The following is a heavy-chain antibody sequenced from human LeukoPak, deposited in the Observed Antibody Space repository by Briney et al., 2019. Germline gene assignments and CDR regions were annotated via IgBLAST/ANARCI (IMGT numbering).Heavy chain of an antibody. CDR2: IKQDGSEK. V-gene: IGHV3-7*01. J-gene: IGHJ3*02. Sequence: PGGSLRLSGAASGFTFSSYWMSWVRQAPGKGLEWVANIKQDGSEKYYVDSVKGRFTTSRDNAKNSLYLQMNSLRAEDTAVYYCARGNIAVAGSPSAFDIWGQGTMVTVSS. CDR3: ARGNIAVAGSPSAFDI. D-gene: IGHD6-19*01. CDR1: GFTFSSYW.